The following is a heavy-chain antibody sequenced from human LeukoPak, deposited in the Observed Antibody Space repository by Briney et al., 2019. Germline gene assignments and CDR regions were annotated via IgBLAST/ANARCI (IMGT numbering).Heavy chain of an antibody. CDR1: GFTFSSNA. D-gene: IGHD3-10*01. CDR2: ISYDGSKK. V-gene: IGHV3-30*01. J-gene: IGHJ6*03. Sequence: PGGSLRLPCAASGFTFSSNAIHWVRQAPGKGLEWVAVISYDGSKKFYADSVKGRFTISRDNSKNALYLRMNSLRAEDTAVYSCARDRVPPASGVFTYYMDVWGKGTTVIVSS. CDR3: ARDRVPPASGVFTYYMDV.